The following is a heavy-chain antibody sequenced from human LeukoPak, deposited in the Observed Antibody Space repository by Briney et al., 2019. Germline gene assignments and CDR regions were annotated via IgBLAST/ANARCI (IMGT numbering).Heavy chain of an antibody. CDR3: AKDLRWLPNFDY. J-gene: IGHJ4*02. CDR1: GFTFSSYW. Sequence: GGSLRLSCAASGFTFSSYWMSWVRQAPGKGLEWVAFIRYDGSNKYYADSVKGRFTISRDNSKNTLYLQMNSLRAEDTAVYYCAKDLRWLPNFDYWGQGTLVTVSS. D-gene: IGHD5-24*01. V-gene: IGHV3-30*02. CDR2: IRYDGSNK.